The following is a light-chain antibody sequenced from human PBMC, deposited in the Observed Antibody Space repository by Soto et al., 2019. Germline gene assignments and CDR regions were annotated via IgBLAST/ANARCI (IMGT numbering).Light chain of an antibody. CDR3: QQSYSTPRT. V-gene: IGKV1-39*01. Sequence: DIQMTQSPSSLSASVGDRVTITCRASQSISSYLNWYQQKPGKAPKLLIYAASSLQSGVPSRFSGSGSGTDFTLIISSLQPEDFATYYCQQSYSTPRTFGQGTKVDI. CDR1: QSISSY. CDR2: AAS. J-gene: IGKJ1*01.